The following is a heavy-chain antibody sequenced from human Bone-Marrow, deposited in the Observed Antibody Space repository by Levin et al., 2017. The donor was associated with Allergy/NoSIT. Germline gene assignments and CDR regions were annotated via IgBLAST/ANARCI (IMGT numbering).Heavy chain of an antibody. Sequence: GGSLRLSCAASGFTFSSYWMSWVRQAPGGGLEWVANIKQDGSAKYYVDSVKGRFTISRDNAKNSLYLQMNSLRAEDTAVYYCATSCGSSTSCYFWGQGTLVTVSS. CDR3: ATSCGSSTSCYF. D-gene: IGHD2-2*01. CDR2: IKQDGSAK. CDR1: GFTFSSYW. V-gene: IGHV3-7*01. J-gene: IGHJ4*02.